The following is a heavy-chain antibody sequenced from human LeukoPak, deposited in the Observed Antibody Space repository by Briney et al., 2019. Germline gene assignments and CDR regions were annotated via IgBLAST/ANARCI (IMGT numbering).Heavy chain of an antibody. CDR2: ISYDGSHR. V-gene: IGHV3-30*04. J-gene: IGHJ4*02. D-gene: IGHD3-16*01. CDR3: ARGGCGGEPFYYDL. Sequence: PGGSLRLSCVGSGFTFENYALHWVRQAPGKGLEWMSVISYDGSHRYYADSVEGRFTISRDNSKNTVYLQMNGLGPSDTAVYFWARGGCGGEPFYYDLGGKGILVTVSS. CDR1: GFTFENYA.